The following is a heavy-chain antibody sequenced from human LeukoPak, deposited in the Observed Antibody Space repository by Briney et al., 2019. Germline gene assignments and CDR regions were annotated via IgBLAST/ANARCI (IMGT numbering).Heavy chain of an antibody. V-gene: IGHV1-46*01. CDR1: GYTFTSYY. J-gene: IGHJ4*02. CDR2: INPDDGHT. CDR3: ARVDAASGSHFWDY. D-gene: IGHD3-3*02. Sequence: GASVKVSCKASGYTFTSYYMHWVRQAPGQGLEWMGIINPDDGHTIYAQKFQGRVTMTRDTSTTTVYVDLRSLRSEDTAVYYCARVDAASGSHFWDYWGQGTLVIVSS.